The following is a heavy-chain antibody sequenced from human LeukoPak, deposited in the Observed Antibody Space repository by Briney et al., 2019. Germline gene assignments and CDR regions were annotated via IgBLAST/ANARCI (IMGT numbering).Heavy chain of an antibody. CDR3: ARDRSTLHSGSYLLPFDY. CDR2: IIPILGIA. J-gene: IGHJ4*02. CDR1: GGTFSSYA. D-gene: IGHD3-10*01. V-gene: IGHV1-69*04. Sequence: VASVKVSCKASGGTFSSYAISWVRQAPGQGLEWMGRIIPILGIANYAQKLQGRVTITADKSTSTAYMELSSLRSEDTAVYYCARDRSTLHSGSYLLPFDYWGQGTLVTVSS.